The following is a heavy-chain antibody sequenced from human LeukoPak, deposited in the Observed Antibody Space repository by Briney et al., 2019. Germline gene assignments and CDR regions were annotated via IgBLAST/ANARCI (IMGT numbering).Heavy chain of an antibody. CDR2: IIPMRDIT. V-gene: IGHV1-69*04. J-gene: IGHJ4*02. D-gene: IGHD2-21*01. CDR3: ARGPCDATYYFNS. Sequence: ASVTVSCKTSGGSFSNFSITWVRQAPGEGLEWMGRIIPMRDITNYAQNFKDRVTITADKSTTTVYIEVNSLISEDMAVYFCARGPCDATYYFNSWGQGTLVTVSS. CDR1: GGSFSNFS.